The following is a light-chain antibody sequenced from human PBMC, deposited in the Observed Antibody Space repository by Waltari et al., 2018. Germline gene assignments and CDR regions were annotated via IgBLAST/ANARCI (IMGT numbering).Light chain of an antibody. CDR2: GAS. J-gene: IGKJ1*01. Sequence: EIVMTQSPATLSVSPVERATLPCRAGQSVSSNLAWYQQKPGQAPRLLIYGASTRATSIPARFSGSGSGTEFTLTISSLQSEDFAVYYCQQYNNWPQTFGQGTKVEIK. V-gene: IGKV3-15*01. CDR1: QSVSSN. CDR3: QQYNNWPQT.